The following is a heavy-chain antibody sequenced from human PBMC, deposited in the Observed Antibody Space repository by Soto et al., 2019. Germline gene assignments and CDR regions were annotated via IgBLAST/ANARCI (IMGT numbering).Heavy chain of an antibody. J-gene: IGHJ5*02. CDR1: GGSISSYY. CDR2: IYYSGST. Sequence: SETLSLTCTVSGGSISSYYWSWIRQPPGKGLEWIGYIYYSGSTNYNPSLKSRVTISVDTSKNQSSLKLSSVTAADTAVYYCARVPGRMVRGVVNWFDPWGQGTLVTVSS. CDR3: ARVPGRMVRGVVNWFDP. V-gene: IGHV4-59*01. D-gene: IGHD3-10*01.